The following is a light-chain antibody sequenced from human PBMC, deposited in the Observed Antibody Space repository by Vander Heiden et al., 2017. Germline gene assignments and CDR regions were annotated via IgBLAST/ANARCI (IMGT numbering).Light chain of an antibody. J-gene: IGLJ2*01. Sequence: SYELTQPPSVPVSPGQTASIPCSGDKLGDKYACWYQQKPGQSPVLVIYQDSKRPSGIPERFSGSNSGNTATLTISGTQAMDEADYYCQAWDSSIVFGGGTKLTVL. CDR3: QAWDSSIV. CDR1: KLGDKY. V-gene: IGLV3-1*01. CDR2: QDS.